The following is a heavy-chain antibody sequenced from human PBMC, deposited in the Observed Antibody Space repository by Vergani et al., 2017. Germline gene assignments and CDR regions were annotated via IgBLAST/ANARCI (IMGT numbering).Heavy chain of an antibody. CDR2: IYYSGST. V-gene: IGHV4-61*01. CDR1: GGSVSSGSYY. J-gene: IGHJ3*02. D-gene: IGHD3-22*01. Sequence: QVQLQESGPGLVKPSETLSLTCTVSGGSVSSGSYYWSWIRQPPGKGLEWIGYIYYSGSTNYNPSLKSRVTISVDTSKNQFSLKLSSVTAADTAVYYCARGGCYYDSSGNDAFDIWGQGTMVTVSS. CDR3: ARGGCYYDSSGNDAFDI.